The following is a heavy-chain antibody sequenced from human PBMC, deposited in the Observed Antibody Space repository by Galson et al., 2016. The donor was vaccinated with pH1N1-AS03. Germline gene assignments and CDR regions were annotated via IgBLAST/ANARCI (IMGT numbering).Heavy chain of an antibody. CDR3: ARDGPGIVRANAY. V-gene: IGHV1-69*01. J-gene: IGHJ4*02. Sequence: VSCKASGDSFSSYAFTWVRLAPGQGLEWMGGIIPIFGKPQYAQKFQGRVTITADESTTTVYMDLSSLISDDTAMYYCARDGPGIVRANAYWGQGTLVTVSS. D-gene: IGHD1-14*01. CDR2: IIPIFGKP. CDR1: GDSFSSYA.